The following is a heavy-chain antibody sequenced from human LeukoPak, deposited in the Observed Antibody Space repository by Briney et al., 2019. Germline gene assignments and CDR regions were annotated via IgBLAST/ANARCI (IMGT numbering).Heavy chain of an antibody. CDR2: IGGSGDST. D-gene: IGHD6-13*01. V-gene: IGHV3-23*01. Sequence: PGGSLRLSCAASGLIFSNYAMSWVRQAPEKGLEWVSAIGGSGDSTYYADSVKGRFTISRDNSKNTLYVQMNSLGAEDTAVYYCAKAQSSKYYYFGMDVWGQGTTVTVSS. CDR1: GLIFSNYA. CDR3: AKAQSSKYYYFGMDV. J-gene: IGHJ6*02.